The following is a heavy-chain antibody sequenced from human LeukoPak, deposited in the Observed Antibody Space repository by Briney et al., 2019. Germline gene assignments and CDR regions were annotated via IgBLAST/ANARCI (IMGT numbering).Heavy chain of an antibody. CDR1: GGSFSGYY. CDR2: INHSGST. CDR3: ARGDDYYDSSGYYYVGTVAFDI. V-gene: IGHV4-34*01. J-gene: IGHJ3*02. Sequence: SETLSLTCAVYGGSFSGYYWSWIRQPPGKGLEWIGEINHSGSTNYNPSLKSRVTISVDTSKNQFSLKLSSVTAADTAVYYCARGDDYYDSSGYYYVGTVAFDIWGQGTMVTVSS. D-gene: IGHD3-22*01.